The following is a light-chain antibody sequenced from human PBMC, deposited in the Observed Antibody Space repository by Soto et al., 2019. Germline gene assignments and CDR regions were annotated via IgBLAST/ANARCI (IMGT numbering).Light chain of an antibody. V-gene: IGKV1-27*01. CDR1: QGIRNY. Sequence: DLHMTQSPSSLSASVGDRVTITCRASQGIRNYLAWYQQKPGKVPKLLIYAASTLPSGVPSRFSGSGSGTDFTLTISSLQPEDVATYYCQKYNSAPHTFGGGTKVGIK. CDR3: QKYNSAPHT. J-gene: IGKJ4*01. CDR2: AAS.